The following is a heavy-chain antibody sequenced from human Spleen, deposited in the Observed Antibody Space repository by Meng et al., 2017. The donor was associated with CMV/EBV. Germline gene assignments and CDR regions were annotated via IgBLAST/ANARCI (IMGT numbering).Heavy chain of an antibody. Sequence: SETLSLTCTVSGGSISSYYWSWIRQPPGKGLEWIGYIYYSGSATYNPSLKSRVTISVDTSKNQFSLKLSSVTAADTAVYYCARVEAAAGIDYWGQGTLVTVSS. D-gene: IGHD6-13*01. V-gene: IGHV4-59*08. CDR1: GGSISSYY. CDR3: ARVEAAAGIDY. CDR2: IYYSGSA. J-gene: IGHJ4*02.